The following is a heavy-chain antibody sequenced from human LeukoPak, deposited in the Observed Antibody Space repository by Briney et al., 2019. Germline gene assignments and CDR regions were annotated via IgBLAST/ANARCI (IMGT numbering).Heavy chain of an antibody. CDR3: ARGYYYDSSGSPDY. V-gene: IGHV3-33*01. CDR1: GFTFSSYG. Sequence: PGGSLRLSCAASGFTFSSYGMHWVRQAPGKGLEWVAVIWYDGSNKYYADSVKGRFTISRDNSKNTLYLQMNSLRAEDTAVYYCARGYYYDSSGSPDYWGQGTLVTVSS. CDR2: IWYDGSNK. J-gene: IGHJ4*02. D-gene: IGHD3-22*01.